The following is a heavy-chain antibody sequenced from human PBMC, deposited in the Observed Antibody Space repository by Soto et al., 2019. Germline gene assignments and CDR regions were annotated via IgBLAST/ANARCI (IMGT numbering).Heavy chain of an antibody. CDR3: ARDPYDLWSGYFDS. CDR2: ISSSSSSI. J-gene: IGHJ4*02. D-gene: IGHD3-3*01. V-gene: IGHV3-48*01. Sequence: GGSPRLSCAASGFTFSGYSRNWVRQAPGKGLEWVSYISSSSSSIYYADSVKGRFTVSRDNAKNSLYLQMSSLRAGDTAVYYCARDPYDLWSGYFDSWGQGTLVTVSS. CDR1: GFTFSGYS.